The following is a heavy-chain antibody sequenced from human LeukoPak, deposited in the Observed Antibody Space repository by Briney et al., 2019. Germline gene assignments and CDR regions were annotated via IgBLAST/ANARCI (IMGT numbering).Heavy chain of an antibody. Sequence: GGSLRLSCVASGFTFNNYDMHWVRQGPGKGLEWVSTIGTAGDTYYPGSVKGRFTISRQNTKNSFYLQMNSLRAEDTAVYYCARGYNYNDAFFDHWGQGTLVTVSS. CDR2: IGTAGDT. V-gene: IGHV3-13*01. J-gene: IGHJ4*02. D-gene: IGHD5-24*01. CDR1: GFTFNNYD. CDR3: ARGYNYNDAFFDH.